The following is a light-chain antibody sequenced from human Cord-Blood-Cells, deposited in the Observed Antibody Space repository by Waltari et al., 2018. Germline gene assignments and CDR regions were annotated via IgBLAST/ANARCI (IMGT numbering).Light chain of an antibody. CDR3: SSYTSSSPLV. CDR1: SRDVGGYNF. Sequence: QSARTQPASVSGSPGQAIPISCTGTSRDVGGYNFVTWYQQHPGKAPKLMIDDVSKRPSGVSNRFSGSKSGNTASLTISGLQAEDEADYYCSSYTSSSPLVFGTGTKVTVL. J-gene: IGLJ1*01. CDR2: DVS. V-gene: IGLV2-14*01.